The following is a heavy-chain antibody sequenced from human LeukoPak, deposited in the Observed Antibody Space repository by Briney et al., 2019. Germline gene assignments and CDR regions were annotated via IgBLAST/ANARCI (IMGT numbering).Heavy chain of an antibody. D-gene: IGHD3-9*01. CDR1: GDSVSGNRAT. CDR3: GRAEHDWGSDY. CDR2: IYYRSKWYS. V-gene: IGHV6-1*01. J-gene: IGHJ4*02. Sequence: PSQTLSLTCAISGDSVSGNRATWNWLRQSPSRGLEWLGRIYYRSKWYSDYAVSVKGRITINPDTSKNQFSLLLNSVTPEDRAVYFCGRAEHDWGSDYWGQGTLVTVSS.